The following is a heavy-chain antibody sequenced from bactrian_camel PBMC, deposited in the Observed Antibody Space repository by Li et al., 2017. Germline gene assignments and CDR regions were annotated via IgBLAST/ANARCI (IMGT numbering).Heavy chain of an antibody. Sequence: HVQLVESGGGSVQAGGSRRLSCVATGNTIGWQFHCMAWFRQAPGKAREGIAAIYPALGDTYYVDSVRGRFTISQDSAKNTLYLQMNSLKPEDSAMYYCAAESRGGMWSDWSKWEYWGQGTQVTVS. J-gene: IGHJ4*01. V-gene: IGHV3S1*01. D-gene: IGHD3*01. CDR2: IYPALGDT. CDR1: GNTIGWQFHC. CDR3: AAESRGGMWSDWSKWEY.